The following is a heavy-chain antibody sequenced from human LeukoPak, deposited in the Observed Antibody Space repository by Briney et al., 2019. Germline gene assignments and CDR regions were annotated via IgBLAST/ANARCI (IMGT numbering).Heavy chain of an antibody. CDR2: INPNSGGT. Sequence: ASVKVSCKASGYTFTGYYMHWVRQAPGQGLEWMGWINPNSGGTNYAQKFQGRVTMTRDMSTSTVYMELSSLRSEDTAVYYCARGGIAVAGINYYYYYYMDVWGKGTTVTISS. CDR3: ARGGIAVAGINYYYYYYMDV. D-gene: IGHD6-19*01. J-gene: IGHJ6*03. CDR1: GYTFTGYY. V-gene: IGHV1-2*02.